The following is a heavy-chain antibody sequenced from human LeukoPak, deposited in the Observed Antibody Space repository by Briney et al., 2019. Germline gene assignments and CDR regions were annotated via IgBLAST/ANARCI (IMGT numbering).Heavy chain of an antibody. CDR1: GFTFSSYW. Sequence: GGSLRLSCAAFGFTFSSYWMHWVRQAPGKGLVWVSRINSDGSSTSYADSVKGRFTISRDNAKNTLYLQMNSLRAEDTAVYYCASGSIVVDYYYGMDVWGQGTTVTVSS. CDR2: INSDGSST. D-gene: IGHD2-21*01. CDR3: ASGSIVVDYYYGMDV. V-gene: IGHV3-74*01. J-gene: IGHJ6*02.